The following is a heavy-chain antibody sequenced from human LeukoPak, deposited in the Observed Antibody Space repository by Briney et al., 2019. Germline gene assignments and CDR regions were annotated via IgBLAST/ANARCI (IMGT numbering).Heavy chain of an antibody. D-gene: IGHD4-23*01. CDR2: IYYSGST. J-gene: IGHJ4*02. CDR3: AKPHGGKTYDY. V-gene: IGHV4-59*01. CDR1: GGSISSYY. Sequence: PSETLSLTCTVSGGSISSYYWSRIRQPPGKGLEWIGYIYYSGSTNYNPSLKSRVTISVDTSKNQFSLKLSSVTAADTAVYYCAKPHGGKTYDYGGKEPRVTFSS.